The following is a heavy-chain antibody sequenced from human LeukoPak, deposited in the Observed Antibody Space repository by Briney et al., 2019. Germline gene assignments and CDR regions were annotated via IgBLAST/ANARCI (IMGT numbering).Heavy chain of an antibody. CDR2: IIPIFGTA. CDR3: AVSVRGGNYDSSGYYSPNFDY. J-gene: IGHJ4*02. V-gene: IGHV1-69*13. Sequence: SVKVSCKASGGTFSSYAISWVRQAPGQGLEWMGGIIPIFGTANYAQKFQGRVTITADESTSTAYMELSSLRSEDTAVYYCAVSVRGGNYDSSGYYSPNFDYWGQGTLVTVSS. CDR1: GGTFSSYA. D-gene: IGHD3-22*01.